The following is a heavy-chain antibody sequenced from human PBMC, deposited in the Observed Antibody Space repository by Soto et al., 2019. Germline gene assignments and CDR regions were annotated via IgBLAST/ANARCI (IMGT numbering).Heavy chain of an antibody. CDR1: GGTFSSYA. CDR2: IIPIFGTA. D-gene: IGHD2-2*01. J-gene: IGHJ6*02. Sequence: SVKVSCKASGGTFSSYAINWVRPAPGQGLEWMVGIIPIFGTANYAQKFQGRVTITADESPSTAYMELSSLRSEDTAVYYCARDLSNIVVVPAAIPQGNYYYGMDVWGQGTTVTVSS. CDR3: ARDLSNIVVVPAAIPQGNYYYGMDV. V-gene: IGHV1-69*13.